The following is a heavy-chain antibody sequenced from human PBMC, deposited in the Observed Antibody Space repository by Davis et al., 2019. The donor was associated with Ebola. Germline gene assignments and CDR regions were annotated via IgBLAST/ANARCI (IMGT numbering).Heavy chain of an antibody. CDR3: ARGKWISGTPFDY. CDR1: GGSFNGYF. J-gene: IGHJ4*02. V-gene: IGHV4-59*01. Sequence: SETLSPTCAVYGGSFNGYFWSWIRQPPGKGLEWIGYIYYSGSTNYNPSLKSRVTISVDTSKNQFSLKLSSVTAADMAVYYCARGKWISGTPFDYWGQGTLVTVSS. CDR2: IYYSGST. D-gene: IGHD1/OR15-1a*01.